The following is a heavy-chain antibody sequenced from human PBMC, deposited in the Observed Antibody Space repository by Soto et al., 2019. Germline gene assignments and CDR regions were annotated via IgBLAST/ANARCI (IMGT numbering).Heavy chain of an antibody. V-gene: IGHV4-39*01. CDR1: GESIISSSYY. CDR2: IYYSGRT. CDR3: ARQRTTVVTQAYFDH. Sequence: PSETLSLTCIVSGESIISSSYYLSWIRQPPGKGLELIGSIYYSGRTYYNPSFKSRVTISIDTSKNQFSLKLSSVTATDTAVYYCARQRTTVVTQAYFDHWGQGALVTVSS. D-gene: IGHD2-21*02. J-gene: IGHJ4*02.